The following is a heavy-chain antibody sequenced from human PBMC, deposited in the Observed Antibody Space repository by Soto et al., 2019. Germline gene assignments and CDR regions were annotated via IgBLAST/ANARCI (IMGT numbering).Heavy chain of an antibody. CDR1: GFTFSSYA. J-gene: IGHJ6*03. D-gene: IGHD2-2*01. CDR2: ISGSGGST. V-gene: IGHV3-23*01. CDR3: AKHIVVVPAATYYYYYYMDV. Sequence: GGSLRLSCAASGFTFSSYAMSWVRQAPGKGLEWVSAISGSGGSTYYADSVKGRFTISRDNSKNTLYLQMNSLRAEDTAVYYCAKHIVVVPAATYYYYYYMDVWGKGTTVTVSS.